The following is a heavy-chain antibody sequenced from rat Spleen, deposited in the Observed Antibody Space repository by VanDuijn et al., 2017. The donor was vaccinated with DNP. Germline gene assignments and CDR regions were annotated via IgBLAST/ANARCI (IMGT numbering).Heavy chain of an antibody. CDR1: GFTFSNYD. V-gene: IGHV5-7*01. J-gene: IGHJ2*01. Sequence: EVLLVESGGGPVQPGRSLKLSCAASGFTFSNYDMAWVRQAPTKGLEWVATISQDGSDTYYRDSVKGRFTISRDNVKSTLYLQMDSLRSEDTATYYCAGRPPPTRGPFDYWGQGVTVTVSS. D-gene: IGHD1-4*01. CDR2: ISQDGSDT. CDR3: AGRPPPTRGPFDY.